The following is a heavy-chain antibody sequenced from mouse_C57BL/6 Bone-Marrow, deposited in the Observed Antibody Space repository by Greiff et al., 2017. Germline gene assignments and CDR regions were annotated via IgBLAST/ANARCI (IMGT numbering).Heavy chain of an antibody. CDR1: GYAFSSSW. Sequence: VQLQQSGPELVKPGASVKISCKASGYAFSSSWMNWVKQRPGKGLEWIGRFYPGDGDTNNNGKFKGKATLTADKSSSTAYMQLCSLTSEDSAVYFCARNYDAMDYWGQGTSVTVSS. D-gene: IGHD2-4*01. CDR2: FYPGDGDT. J-gene: IGHJ4*01. V-gene: IGHV1-82*01. CDR3: ARNYDAMDY.